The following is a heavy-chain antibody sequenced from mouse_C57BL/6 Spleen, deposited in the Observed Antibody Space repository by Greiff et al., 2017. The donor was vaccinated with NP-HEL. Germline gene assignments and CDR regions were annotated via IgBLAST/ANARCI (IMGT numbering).Heavy chain of an antibody. D-gene: IGHD1-1*01. CDR3: ARDGDYYGSSLYWYFDV. J-gene: IGHJ1*03. CDR2: INYDGSST. CDR1: GFTFSDYY. V-gene: IGHV5-16*01. Sequence: EVQRVESEGGLVQPGSSMKLSCTASGFTFSDYYMAWVRQVPEKGLEWVANINYDGSSTYYLDSLKSRFIISRDNAKNILYLQMSSLKSEDTATYYCARDGDYYGSSLYWYFDVWGTGTTVTVSS.